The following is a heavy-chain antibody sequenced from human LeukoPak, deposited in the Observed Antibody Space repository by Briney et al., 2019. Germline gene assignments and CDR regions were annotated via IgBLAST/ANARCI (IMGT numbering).Heavy chain of an antibody. J-gene: IGHJ4*02. CDR3: ARHLNDYGDQGSGDY. CDR2: IHPGDSDT. V-gene: IGHV5-51*01. D-gene: IGHD4-17*01. CDR1: GYTFTSYW. Sequence: GESLKISCKGSGYTFTSYWIGWVRQMPGKGLERMGIIHPGDSDTRYSPSFEGQVTISADKSFSTAYLQWSSLKASDTAMYYCARHLNDYGDQGSGDYWGQGTLVTVSS.